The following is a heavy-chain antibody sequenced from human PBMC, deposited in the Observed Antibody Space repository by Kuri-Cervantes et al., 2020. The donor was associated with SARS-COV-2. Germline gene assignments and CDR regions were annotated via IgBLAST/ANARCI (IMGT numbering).Heavy chain of an antibody. CDR1: GFTFSSYA. CDR3: AKGDSSGWYIFDY. J-gene: IGHJ4*02. V-gene: IGHV3-23*01. Sequence: LSLTCAASGFTFSSYAMSWVRQAPGKGLEWVSAISGSGGSTYYADSVKGRFTISRDNSKNTLYLQMNSLRAEDTAVYYCAKGDSSGWYIFDYWGQGTLVTVSS. CDR2: ISGSGGST. D-gene: IGHD6-19*01.